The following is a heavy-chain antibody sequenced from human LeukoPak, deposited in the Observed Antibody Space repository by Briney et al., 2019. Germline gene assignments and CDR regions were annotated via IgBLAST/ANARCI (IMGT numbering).Heavy chain of an antibody. CDR2: IKPDGGEK. D-gene: IGHD7-27*01. V-gene: IGHV3-7*01. CDR3: ASHWGRGGGHLLD. J-gene: IGHJ4*02. Sequence: PGGSLRLSCAASGFTFSSYWMSWVRQAPGKGLEWVANIKPDGGEKHYVDPVKGRFTISRDNAKNSLYLQMNSLRAEDTAVYHCASHWGRGGGHLLDWGQGTLVTVSS. CDR1: GFTFSSYW.